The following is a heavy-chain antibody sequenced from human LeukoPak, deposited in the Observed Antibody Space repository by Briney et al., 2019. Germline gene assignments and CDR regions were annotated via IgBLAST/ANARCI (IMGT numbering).Heavy chain of an antibody. J-gene: IGHJ4*02. D-gene: IGHD3-22*01. Sequence: TGGSLRLSCAASGFTFSSYWMSWVRQAPGKGLEWLANIKQDGSEKYYVDSVKGRFTISRDNAKNSLYLQMNSLRAEDTAVYYCARESGEYYYDSSGYLDYWGQGTLVTVSS. CDR1: GFTFSSYW. CDR2: IKQDGSEK. CDR3: ARESGEYYYDSSGYLDY. V-gene: IGHV3-7*01.